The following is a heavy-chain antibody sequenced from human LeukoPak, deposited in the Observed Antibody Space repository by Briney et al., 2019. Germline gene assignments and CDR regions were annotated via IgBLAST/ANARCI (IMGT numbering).Heavy chain of an antibody. V-gene: IGHV4-59*01. CDR3: ARALTGYCSSTSCPRGYYYYYMDV. Sequence: SETLSLTCTVSGGSISSYYWSWIRQPPGKGLEWIGYIYYSGSTNYNPSLKSRVTISVDTSKNQFSLKLSSVTAADTAVYYCARALTGYCSSTSCPRGYYYYYMDVWGKGTTVTVSS. CDR2: IYYSGST. CDR1: GGSISSYY. J-gene: IGHJ6*03. D-gene: IGHD2-2*01.